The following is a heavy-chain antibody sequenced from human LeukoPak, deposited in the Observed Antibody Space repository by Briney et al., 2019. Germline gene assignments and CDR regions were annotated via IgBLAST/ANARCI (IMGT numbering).Heavy chain of an antibody. CDR3: ARVRADSSGYYYAYNRFDP. Sequence: SETLSLTCTVSGGSISSGDYYWSWIRQPPGKGLEWIGYIYYSGSTYYNPSLKSRVTISVDTSKNQFSLKLSSVTAADTAVYYCARVRADSSGYYYAYNRFDPWGQGTLVTVSS. J-gene: IGHJ5*02. V-gene: IGHV4-30-4*08. D-gene: IGHD3-22*01. CDR2: IYYSGST. CDR1: GGSISSGDYY.